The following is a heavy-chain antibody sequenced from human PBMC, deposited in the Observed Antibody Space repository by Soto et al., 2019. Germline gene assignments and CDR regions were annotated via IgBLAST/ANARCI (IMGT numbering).Heavy chain of an antibody. CDR3: AKEGIELWSAFDY. J-gene: IGHJ4*02. V-gene: IGHV3-30*18. D-gene: IGHD1-7*01. CDR2: ISNDGDDK. CDR1: GFTFNNYG. Sequence: VQLVESGGGVVQPGRSLRLSCAASGFTFNNYGIHWVRQAPGKGLEWVAVISNDGDDKYYADSVKGRFTISRDNSMNTLYLQINSLRPDDTAMYYCAKEGIELWSAFDYWGQGTLVTVSS.